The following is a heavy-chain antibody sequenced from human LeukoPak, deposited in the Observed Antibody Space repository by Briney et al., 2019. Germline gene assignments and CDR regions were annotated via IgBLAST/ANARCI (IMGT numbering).Heavy chain of an antibody. CDR3: ARGLYGSGSYYGARTTYFDY. CDR1: GGSFSGYY. J-gene: IGHJ4*02. V-gene: IGHV4-34*01. D-gene: IGHD3-10*01. CDR2: INHSGST. Sequence: PSETLSLTCAVYGGSFSGYYWSWIRQPPGKGLEWIGEINHSGSTNYNPSLKSRVTISVDTSKNQFSLKLSSVTAADTAVYYCARGLYGSGSYYGARTTYFDYWGQGTLVTVPS.